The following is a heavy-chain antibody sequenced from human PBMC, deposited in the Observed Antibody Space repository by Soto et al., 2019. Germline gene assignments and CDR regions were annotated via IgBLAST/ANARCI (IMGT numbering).Heavy chain of an antibody. CDR2: ARNNVNAYTT. J-gene: IGHJ2*01. V-gene: IGHV3-72*01. CDR1: GFTLSDSS. CDR3: VKEGAVPGETFWYFDL. Sequence: EVQLVESGGGLVQPGGSLRLFCAASGFTLSDSSMDWVRQAPGKGLEWVGRARNNVNAYTTEYAASVKGRFTITRDDSKDSLYLQMNRLKTEDTALYYCVKEGAVPGETFWYFDLWGRVTLVTVSS. D-gene: IGHD4-17*01.